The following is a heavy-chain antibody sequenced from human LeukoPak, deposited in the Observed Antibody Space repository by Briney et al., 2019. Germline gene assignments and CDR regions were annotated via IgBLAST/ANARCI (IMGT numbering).Heavy chain of an antibody. D-gene: IGHD2-15*01. V-gene: IGHV1-2*02. Sequence: ASVKVSCKASGYTFTGYYMFWVRQAPGQGLEWMGWINPNTGATKYAQNFQGRFTLTRDTSIRTTFMELSSLRSDDTAFYYCARDERFCNGDNHYPDLGYWGQGTLVTVSS. CDR1: GYTFTGYY. CDR2: INPNTGAT. CDR3: ARDERFCNGDNHYPDLGY. J-gene: IGHJ4*02.